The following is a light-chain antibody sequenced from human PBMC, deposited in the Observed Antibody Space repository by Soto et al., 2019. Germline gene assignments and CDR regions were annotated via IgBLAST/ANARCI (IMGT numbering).Light chain of an antibody. CDR3: QQYGNSPRT. CDR2: GAS. Sequence: EIVLTQSPGSLSLSPGERAALSCRASQSVANDYLAWYQQKFGQAPRLLIYGASRRATGIPDRFSGIGSGTDFTLTISRLEPEDFAVYFCQQYGNSPRTVGQGTKVDIK. V-gene: IGKV3-20*01. J-gene: IGKJ2*01. CDR1: QSVANDY.